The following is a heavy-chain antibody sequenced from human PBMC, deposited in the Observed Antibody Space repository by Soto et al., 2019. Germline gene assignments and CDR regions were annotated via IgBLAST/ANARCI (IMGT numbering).Heavy chain of an antibody. CDR3: ARHMYSSKNDFDY. CDR1: GFTFSDYY. D-gene: IGHD6-13*01. J-gene: IGHJ4*02. V-gene: IGHV3-11*01. Sequence: GGSLRLSCAASGFTFSDYYMTWIRQAPGKGLEGVSYISSSGSTISYADSVKGRFTISRDNAKNSLYLQMNSLSLEDTAVYYCARHMYSSKNDFDYWGQGTLVTVSS. CDR2: ISSSGSTI.